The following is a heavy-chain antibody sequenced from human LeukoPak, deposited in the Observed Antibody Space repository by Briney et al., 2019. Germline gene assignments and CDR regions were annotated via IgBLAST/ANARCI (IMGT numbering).Heavy chain of an antibody. J-gene: IGHJ6*02. Sequence: ASVKVSCKASGGTFSSYAISWVRQAPGQGLEWMGRIIPILGIANYAQKFQGRVTMTEDTSTDTAYMELSSLRSEDTAVYYCATETGFGEDYGMDVWGQGTTVTVSS. V-gene: IGHV1-69*04. CDR3: ATETGFGEDYGMDV. CDR2: IIPILGIA. D-gene: IGHD3-10*01. CDR1: GGTFSSYA.